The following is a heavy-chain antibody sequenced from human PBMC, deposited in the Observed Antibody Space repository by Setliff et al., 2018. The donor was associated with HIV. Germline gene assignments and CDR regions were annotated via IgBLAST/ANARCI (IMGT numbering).Heavy chain of an antibody. D-gene: IGHD6-6*01. Sequence: PSETLSLTCTVSGDSVSSAGHYWSWIRQPPGKGLEWIGYIYYSGTTKYNPSLKSRVTISVDTSKNQFSLKLSSVTAADTAVYYCASEAWTSYRSSSGYYYYYMDVWGKGTTVTVSS. V-gene: IGHV4-61*08. CDR1: GDSVSSAGHY. J-gene: IGHJ6*03. CDR2: IYYSGTT. CDR3: ASEAWTSYRSSSGYYYYYMDV.